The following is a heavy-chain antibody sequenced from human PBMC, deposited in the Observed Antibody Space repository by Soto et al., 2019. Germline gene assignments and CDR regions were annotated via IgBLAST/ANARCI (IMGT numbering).Heavy chain of an antibody. D-gene: IGHD4-17*01. CDR2: IRAYNGNT. CDR1: GYTFTSYG. J-gene: IGHJ1*01. Sequence: ASVKVSCKAAGYTFTSYGVSWVRQAPGQGLEWKGWIRAYNGNTNYAQKLQGRVTMTTDTSTSTAYMELRSLRSDDTAVYYCARDYGETPLYYFHHWAQGPLVTVSS. CDR3: ARDYGETPLYYFHH. V-gene: IGHV1-18*01.